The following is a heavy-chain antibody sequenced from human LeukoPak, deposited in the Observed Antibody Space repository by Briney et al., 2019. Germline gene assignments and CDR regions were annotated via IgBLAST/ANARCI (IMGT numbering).Heavy chain of an antibody. CDR1: GFTFSTYA. CDR2: ILYDGGNK. V-gene: IGHV3-30-3*01. CDR3: AKGQSGWLGGFDY. D-gene: IGHD6-19*01. Sequence: GGSLRLSCAASGFTFSTYAMHWVRQAPGKGLEWVAVILYDGGNKNYADSVKGRFTISRDNSKNTLYLQMNSLRAEDTAVYYCAKGQSGWLGGFDYWGQGTLVTVSS. J-gene: IGHJ4*02.